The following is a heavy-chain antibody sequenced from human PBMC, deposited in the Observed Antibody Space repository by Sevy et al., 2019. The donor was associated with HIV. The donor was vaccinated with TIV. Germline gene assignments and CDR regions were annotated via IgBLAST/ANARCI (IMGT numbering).Heavy chain of an antibody. CDR2: ISYDGSNK. J-gene: IGHJ6*02. V-gene: IGHV3-30*18. CDR1: GFTFRDYG. CDR3: AKDRRGWSRHYYYYGMDV. Sequence: GGSLRLSCAASGFTFRDYGMHWVRQAPGKGLEWMAVISYDGSNKYYADSVKGRFTISKDNSKNTLDLQMNILKAEDMAVYYCAKDRRGWSRHYYYYGMDVWGQGTTVTVSS. D-gene: IGHD6-19*01.